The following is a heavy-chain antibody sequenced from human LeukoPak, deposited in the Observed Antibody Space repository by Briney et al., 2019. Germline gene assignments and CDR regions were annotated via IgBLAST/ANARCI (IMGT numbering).Heavy chain of an antibody. J-gene: IGHJ4*02. D-gene: IGHD6-13*01. Sequence: GGSLRLSCAASGFTVSSNYMSWVRQAPGKGLEWVSVIYSGGSTYYADSVKGRFTISRHNSKNTLYLQMNSLRAEDTAVYYCARGLSGIAAAGTGVGYWGQRTLVTVSS. CDR1: GFTVSSNY. V-gene: IGHV3-53*04. CDR2: IYSGGST. CDR3: ARGLSGIAAAGTGVGY.